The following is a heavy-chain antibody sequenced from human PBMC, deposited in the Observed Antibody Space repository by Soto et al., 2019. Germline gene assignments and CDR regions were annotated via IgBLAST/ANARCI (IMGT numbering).Heavy chain of an antibody. CDR3: ARGWYYYEEDWHKWFDP. CDR1: GGSISSYY. J-gene: IGHJ5*02. Sequence: PSETLSLTGTVSGGSISSYYCSWIRQPPWKGLEWIGYIYYSGITNYNPSLKSRVTISVDTSKNQFSLKLSSVTAADTAVYYCARGWYYYEEDWHKWFDPWGQRTLVAVSS. V-gene: IGHV4-59*01. D-gene: IGHD3-22*01. CDR2: IYYSGIT.